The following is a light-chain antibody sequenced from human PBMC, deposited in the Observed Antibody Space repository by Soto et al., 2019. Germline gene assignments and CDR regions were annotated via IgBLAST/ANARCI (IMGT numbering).Light chain of an antibody. V-gene: IGLV2-23*02. CDR3: CSYAGGVI. Sequence: QSVLTQPASVSGSPGQSITISCTGTSSDVGSYNLVSWYQQYPGKAPKLMIYEVTKRPSGVSDRFSGCKSGNTASLTISGLQAEDEADYYCCSYAGGVIFGGGTKLTVL. CDR2: EVT. J-gene: IGLJ2*01. CDR1: SSDVGSYNL.